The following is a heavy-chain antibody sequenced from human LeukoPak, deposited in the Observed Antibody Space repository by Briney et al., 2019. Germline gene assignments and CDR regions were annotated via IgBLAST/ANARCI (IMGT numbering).Heavy chain of an antibody. V-gene: IGHV3-7*03. CDR1: GFTFSNYW. CDR3: AKDCRYGSGSYLYLGPFDY. D-gene: IGHD3-10*01. Sequence: PGGSLRLSCAASGFTFSNYWMTWVRQAPGKGLEWVANIKQDGSERDYVDSVKGRFTISRDDAKNSLYLQMNSLRAEDTAVYYCAKDCRYGSGSYLYLGPFDYWGQGTLVTVSS. J-gene: IGHJ4*02. CDR2: IKQDGSER.